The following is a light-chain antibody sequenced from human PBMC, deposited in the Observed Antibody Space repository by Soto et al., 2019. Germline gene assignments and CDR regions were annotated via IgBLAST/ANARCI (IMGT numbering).Light chain of an antibody. Sequence: DIQMTQSPSSLSASVGDRVTITCQASQDISKYLSWSQQKPGKAPKLLIYDASNLDSGVPSRFSGSGSGTHFSFTITNLQPEDIGTYYCQQYENVPWTFGRGTKVEIK. CDR1: QDISKY. J-gene: IGKJ1*01. CDR2: DAS. V-gene: IGKV1-33*01. CDR3: QQYENVPWT.